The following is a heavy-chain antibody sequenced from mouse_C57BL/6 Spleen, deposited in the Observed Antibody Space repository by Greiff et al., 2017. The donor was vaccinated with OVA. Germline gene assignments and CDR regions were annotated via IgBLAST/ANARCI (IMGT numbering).Heavy chain of an antibody. Sequence: QVQLQQSGPELVKPGASVKISCKASGYAFSSSWMNWVKQRPGKGLEWIGRIYPGDGDTNYNGKFKGKATLTADKSSSTAYMQLSSLTSEDSAVDFCARDDYGSSYWYFDVWGTGTTVTVSS. CDR3: ARDDYGSSYWYFDV. D-gene: IGHD1-1*01. J-gene: IGHJ1*03. V-gene: IGHV1-82*01. CDR1: GYAFSSSW. CDR2: IYPGDGDT.